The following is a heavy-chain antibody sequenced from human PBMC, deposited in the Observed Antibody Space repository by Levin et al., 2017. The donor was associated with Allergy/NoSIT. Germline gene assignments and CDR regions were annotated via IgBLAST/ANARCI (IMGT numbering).Heavy chain of an antibody. J-gene: IGHJ4*02. V-gene: IGHV3-21*01. CDR1: GFTFSSYS. CDR2: INDNSGYI. CDR3: GSSWFWAVAATTPPTY. Sequence: LSLTCAASGFTFSSYSMNWVRQAPGKGLEWVSSINDNSGYIYYADSVKGRFTISRDNAKNSLYLQMNNLRAEDTAVYYCGSSWFWAVAATTPPTYWGRGTLVTVSS. D-gene: IGHD6-19*01.